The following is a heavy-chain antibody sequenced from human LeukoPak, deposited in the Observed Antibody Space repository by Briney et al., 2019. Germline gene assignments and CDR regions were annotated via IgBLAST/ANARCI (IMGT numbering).Heavy chain of an antibody. CDR3: ARGRVMNDYGGNILEY. CDR1: GGTFSRYS. V-gene: IGHV1-69*13. J-gene: IGHJ4*02. Sequence: ASVTVSFKASGGTFSRYSISRVRQAPGQGLEWMGGTNPIVGATYYAQKFQGRVTISRDESTSTANMELSSLRPDDTAVYYCARGRVMNDYGGNILEYSGQGTLVTVSS. CDR2: TNPIVGAT. D-gene: IGHD4-23*01.